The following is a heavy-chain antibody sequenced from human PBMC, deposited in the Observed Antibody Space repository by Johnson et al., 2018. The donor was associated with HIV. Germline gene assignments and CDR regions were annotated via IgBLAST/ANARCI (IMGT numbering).Heavy chain of an antibody. CDR1: GFTFSSYG. Sequence: QMLLVESGGGVVQPGRSLRLSCAASGFTFSSYGMHWVRQAPGKGLEWVSVIYSGGSTYYADSVKGRFTISRDNSKNTLDLQMNSLRAEDTAVYYCARDAHRTDDAFDIWGQGTMVTVSS. CDR3: ARDAHRTDDAFDI. D-gene: IGHD1-14*01. V-gene: IGHV3-NL1*01. CDR2: IYSGGST. J-gene: IGHJ3*02.